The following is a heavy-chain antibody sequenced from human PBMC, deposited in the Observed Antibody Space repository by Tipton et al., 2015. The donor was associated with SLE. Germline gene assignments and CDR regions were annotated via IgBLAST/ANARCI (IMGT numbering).Heavy chain of an antibody. CDR1: GFSLSSYG. CDR3: AKDSGIGYCDY. V-gene: IGHV3-30*02. J-gene: IGHJ4*02. CDR2: VRFDGSDT. Sequence: SLRLSCAASGFSLSSYGMHWVRQAPGKGLEWVAFVRFDGSDTYYGDSVKGRFTISRDNSKNILSLQMNSLRAEDTAVYYCAKDSGIGYCDYWGQGTLVTVSS. D-gene: IGHD3-10*01.